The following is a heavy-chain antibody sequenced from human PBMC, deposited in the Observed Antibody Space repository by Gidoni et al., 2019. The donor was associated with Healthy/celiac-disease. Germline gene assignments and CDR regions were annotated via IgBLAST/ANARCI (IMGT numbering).Heavy chain of an antibody. J-gene: IGHJ2*01. CDR3: ARYWLQTWYFDL. D-gene: IGHD5-12*01. CDR2: IYSGGST. CDR1: GFTVSSNY. Sequence: RLSCAASGFTVSSNYMSWVRQAPGKGLEWVSVIYSGGSTYYADSVKGRFTISRDNSKNTLYLQMNSLRAEDTAVYYCARYWLQTWYFDLWGRGTLVTVSS. V-gene: IGHV3-66*01.